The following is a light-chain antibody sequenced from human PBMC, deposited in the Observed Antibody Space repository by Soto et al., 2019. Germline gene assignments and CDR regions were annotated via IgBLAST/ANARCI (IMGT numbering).Light chain of an antibody. V-gene: IGLV2-14*01. J-gene: IGLJ1*01. CDR2: DVS. CDR1: SSVVGGYNY. CDR3: SSYTSSITRV. Sequence: QSVLTQPASVSGSPGQSIAISCTGTSSVVGGYNYVSWYQLHPDKAPKLIIYDVSNRPSGVSNRFSGSKSGNTASLTISGLQPEDEAEYYCSSYTSSITRVFGTGTKVTVL.